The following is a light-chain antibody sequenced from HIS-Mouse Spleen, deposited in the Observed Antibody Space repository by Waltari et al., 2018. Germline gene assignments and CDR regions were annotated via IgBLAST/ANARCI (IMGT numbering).Light chain of an antibody. CDR1: SRDSGSYNL. J-gene: IGLJ1*01. V-gene: IGLV2-23*01. Sequence: QSALTQPASVSGSPGQSITISCTGTSRDSGSYNLVPWYQQHPGKAPKLMIYEGSKRPSGVSNRFSGSKSGNTASLTISGLQAEDEADYYCCSYAGSSTYVFGTGTKVTVL. CDR3: CSYAGSSTYV. CDR2: EGS.